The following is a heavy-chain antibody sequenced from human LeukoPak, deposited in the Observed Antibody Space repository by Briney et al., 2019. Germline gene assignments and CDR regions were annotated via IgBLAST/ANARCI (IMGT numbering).Heavy chain of an antibody. J-gene: IGHJ4*02. Sequence: GGSLRLSCAASGFTFSSYSMNWVRQAPGKGLEWVSSISSSSSYKYYADSVKGRFTISRDNAKNSLYLQMNSLRAEDTAVYYCARQSLSVSGSYYDDYWGQGTLVTVSS. CDR3: ARQSLSVSGSYYDDY. CDR2: ISSSSSYK. CDR1: GFTFSSYS. V-gene: IGHV3-21*01. D-gene: IGHD1-26*01.